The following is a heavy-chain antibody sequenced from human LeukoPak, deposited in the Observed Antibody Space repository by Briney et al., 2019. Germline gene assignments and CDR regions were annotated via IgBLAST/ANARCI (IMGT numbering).Heavy chain of an antibody. CDR2: INWNGGST. V-gene: IGHV3-20*04. CDR3: ARDYYDSSGYYYFDY. J-gene: IGHJ4*02. Sequence: PGGSLRLSCAASGFTFDDYGMSWVRQARGKGLEWVSGINWNGGSTGYADSVKSLFTIYRDNAKNYLYLQLNSLRAEDTALYYCARDYYDSSGYYYFDYWGQGTLVTVSS. CDR1: GFTFDDYG. D-gene: IGHD3-22*01.